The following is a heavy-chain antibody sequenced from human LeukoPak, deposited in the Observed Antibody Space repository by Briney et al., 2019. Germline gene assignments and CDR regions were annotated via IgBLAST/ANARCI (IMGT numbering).Heavy chain of an antibody. D-gene: IGHD6-13*01. J-gene: IGHJ6*02. CDR2: ISSSSSYT. CDR1: GFTFSDYY. CDR3: ARGSSSWSNYYYYAMDV. V-gene: IGHV3-11*06. Sequence: GGSLRLSCAASGFTFSDYYTSWIRQAPGKGLEWVSYISSSSSYTNYADSVKGRFTISRDNAKNSLYLQMNSLRVEDTAIYYCARGSSSWSNYYYYAMDVWGQGTTVTVSS.